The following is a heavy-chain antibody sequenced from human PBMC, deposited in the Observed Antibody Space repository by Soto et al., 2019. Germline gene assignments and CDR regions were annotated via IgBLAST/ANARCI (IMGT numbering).Heavy chain of an antibody. V-gene: IGHV3-23*01. D-gene: IGHD3-10*01. Sequence: EVQLLESGGGLVQPGGSLRLSCAASGFTFSSYAMSWVRQAPGKGLEWVSAIGGSGGSTYYADSVKGRFTISRDNSKNTLYLQMNSLRAEDTAVYYCAKDPTILGYFQHWGQGTLVTVSS. J-gene: IGHJ1*01. CDR2: IGGSGGST. CDR1: GFTFSSYA. CDR3: AKDPTILGYFQH.